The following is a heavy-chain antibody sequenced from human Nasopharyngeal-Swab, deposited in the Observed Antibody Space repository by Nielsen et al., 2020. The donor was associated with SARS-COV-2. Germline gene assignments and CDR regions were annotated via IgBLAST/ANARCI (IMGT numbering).Heavy chain of an antibody. Sequence: GESLKISCAASGFTFSSYGMHWVRQAPGKGPEWVAVISYDGSNKYYADSVKGRFTISRDNSKNTLYLQMNSLRAEDTAVYYCAKSSGGSPRRAFDIWGQGTMVTVSS. J-gene: IGHJ3*02. CDR1: GFTFSSYG. CDR2: ISYDGSNK. D-gene: IGHD2-15*01. CDR3: AKSSGGSPRRAFDI. V-gene: IGHV3-30*18.